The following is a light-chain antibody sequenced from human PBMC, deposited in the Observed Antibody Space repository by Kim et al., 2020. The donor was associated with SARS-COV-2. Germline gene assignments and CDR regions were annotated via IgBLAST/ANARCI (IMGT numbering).Light chain of an antibody. CDR2: DVS. CDR3: SSYSSSSIYVV. Sequence: HSITISCTGTGRDIGTYNYVYWYQRHPGQAPKLIIFDVSNRPSGVSNRFSGSKSANTASLTISGLQAEDEAHYYCSSYSSSSIYVVFGGGTQLTVL. CDR1: GRDIGTYNY. V-gene: IGLV2-14*03. J-gene: IGLJ2*01.